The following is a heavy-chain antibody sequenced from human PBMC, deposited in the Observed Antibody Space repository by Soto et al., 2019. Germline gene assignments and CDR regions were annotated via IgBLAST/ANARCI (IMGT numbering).Heavy chain of an antibody. CDR2: ISGSGGST. J-gene: IGHJ4*02. CDR3: AKKRSRYFDWLLCPYSDY. D-gene: IGHD3-9*01. CDR1: GFTFSSYA. V-gene: IGHV3-23*01. Sequence: GGSLRLSCAASGFTFSSYAMSWVRQAPGKGLEWVSAISGSGGSTYYADSVKGRFTISRDNSKNTLYLQMNSLRAEDTAVYYCAKKRSRYFDWLLCPYSDYWVQGTLVTVSS.